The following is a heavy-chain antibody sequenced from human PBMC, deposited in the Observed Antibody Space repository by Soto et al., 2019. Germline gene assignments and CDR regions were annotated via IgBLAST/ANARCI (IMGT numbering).Heavy chain of an antibody. CDR3: ARGPGRYSSGWHWDGMDV. Sequence: GASVKVSCKASGGTFSSYAISWVRQAPGQGLEWMGGIIPIFGTANYAQKFQGRVTITADESTSTAYMELSSLRSEDTAVYYGARGPGRYSSGWHWDGMDVWGQGTTVTVSS. V-gene: IGHV1-69*13. D-gene: IGHD6-19*01. CDR2: IIPIFGTA. J-gene: IGHJ6*02. CDR1: GGTFSSYA.